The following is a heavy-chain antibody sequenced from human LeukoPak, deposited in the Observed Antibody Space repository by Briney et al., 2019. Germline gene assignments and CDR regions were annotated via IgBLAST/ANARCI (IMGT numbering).Heavy chain of an antibody. CDR3: ASQYSSGWYGTNYYYYGMDV. J-gene: IGHJ6*02. CDR1: GGSVSSGSYY. CDR2: IYYSGST. Sequence: SETLSLTCTVSGGSVSSGSYYWSWIRQPPGKGLEWIGYIYYSGSTDYNPSLKSRVTISVDTSKNQFSLKLSSVTAADTAVYYCASQYSSGWYGTNYYYYGMDVWGQGTTVTVPS. D-gene: IGHD6-19*01. V-gene: IGHV4-61*01.